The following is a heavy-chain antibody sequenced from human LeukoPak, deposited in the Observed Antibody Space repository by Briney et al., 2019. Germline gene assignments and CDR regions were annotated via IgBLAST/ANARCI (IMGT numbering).Heavy chain of an antibody. V-gene: IGHV4-59*08. CDR2: IYYSGST. CDR3: ARSTGAAAGRSTDWYFDL. CDR1: GGSISGYY. J-gene: IGHJ2*01. D-gene: IGHD6-13*01. Sequence: KPSETLSLTCTVSGGSISGYYWSWVRQPPGRGLEWIGYIYYSGSTNYNPSLKSRVTISVDTSKNQFSLKLSSVTAADTAVYYCARSTGAAAGRSTDWYFDLWGRGTLVTVSS.